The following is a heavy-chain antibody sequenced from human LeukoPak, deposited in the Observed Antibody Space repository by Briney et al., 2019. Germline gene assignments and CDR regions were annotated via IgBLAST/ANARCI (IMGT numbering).Heavy chain of an antibody. CDR1: DGSISSSSYY. Sequence: SETLSLTCTVSDGSISSSSYYWGWIRQPPGKGLEWIGNIYYSGSTYYNPSLKSRVTISLDTSKNQLSLKLNSVTAADTAVYYCARALGAFGIWGQGTMVTVS. CDR3: ARALGAFGI. CDR2: IYYSGST. J-gene: IGHJ3*02. V-gene: IGHV4-39*07.